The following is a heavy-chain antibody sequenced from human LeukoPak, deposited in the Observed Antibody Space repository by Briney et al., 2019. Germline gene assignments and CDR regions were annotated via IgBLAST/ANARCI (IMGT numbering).Heavy chain of an antibody. CDR3: ARVSSLAVAGFFDY. J-gene: IGHJ4*02. CDR1: GFTFSSYG. D-gene: IGHD6-19*01. V-gene: IGHV3-7*01. Sequence: GGSLRLSCAASGFTFSSYGMHWVRQAPGKGLEWVANIKQDGSEKDYVDSVKGRFTISRDNAKNSLYLQMNSLRAEDTAVYYCARVSSLAVAGFFDYWGQGILVTASS. CDR2: IKQDGSEK.